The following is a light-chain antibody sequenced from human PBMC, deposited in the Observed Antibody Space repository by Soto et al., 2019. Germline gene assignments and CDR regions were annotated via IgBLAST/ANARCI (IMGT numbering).Light chain of an antibody. V-gene: IGKV1-27*01. CDR3: QNYDSAPFT. Sequence: DIQLTQSPSSLSASVGDRVTITCRATQGIRSYLAWYQQRPGLLPKLLIYGASTLQSGVPSRFSGSGSGTDFARTITSLQPEDVATYYCQNYDSAPFTFGPGTKVDIK. CDR1: QGIRSY. J-gene: IGKJ3*01. CDR2: GAS.